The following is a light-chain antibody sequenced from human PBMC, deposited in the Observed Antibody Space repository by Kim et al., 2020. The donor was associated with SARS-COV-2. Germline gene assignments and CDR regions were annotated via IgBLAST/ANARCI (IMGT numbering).Light chain of an antibody. J-gene: IGLJ1*01. Sequence: RVINYCNGSNSNSGAWYDVHWYQRLTGAVHNILNYDGRRPQGVPHRFAGSTSGPSASLTIAGLQGEDEADYYCQAFDISLSSYVFGSGTKVTVL. CDR3: QAFDISLSSYV. V-gene: IGLV1-40*01. CDR1: NSNSGAWYD. CDR2: DGR.